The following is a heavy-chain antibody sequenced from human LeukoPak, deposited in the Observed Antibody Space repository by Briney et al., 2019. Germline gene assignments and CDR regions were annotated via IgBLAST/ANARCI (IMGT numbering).Heavy chain of an antibody. D-gene: IGHD3-22*01. CDR1: GFTVSSNY. V-gene: IGHV3-53*01. Sequence: GGSLRLSCAASGFTVSSNYMSWVRQAPGKGLEWVSVIYSGGSTHYADSVKGRFTISRDNSKNTLYLQMNSLRAEDTAVYYCARGFYDSSGFRPYFDYWGQGILVTVSS. J-gene: IGHJ4*02. CDR2: IYSGGST. CDR3: ARGFYDSSGFRPYFDY.